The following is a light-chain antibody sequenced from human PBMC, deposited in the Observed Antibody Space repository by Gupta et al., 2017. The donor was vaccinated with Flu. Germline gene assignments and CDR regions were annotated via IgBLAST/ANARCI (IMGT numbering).Light chain of an antibody. J-gene: IGKJ4*01. CDR1: QRTSRY. V-gene: IGKV1-39*01. CDR3: QQSYSFLT. Sequence: DSQMIQSPSSLSASVGDRVTITCRASQRTSRYLNWYQQKAGKAPKLLIYAASSLQSGVPSRFSGSGSGTDFTLTIASLQPEDSATYYCQQSYSFLTFGGGTKVEIK. CDR2: AAS.